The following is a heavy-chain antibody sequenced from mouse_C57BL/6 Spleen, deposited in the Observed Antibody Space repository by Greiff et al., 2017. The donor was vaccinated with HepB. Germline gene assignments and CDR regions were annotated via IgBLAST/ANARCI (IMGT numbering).Heavy chain of an antibody. J-gene: IGHJ2*01. Sequence: VQLQQSGAELVKPGASVKLSCKASGYTFTEYTIHWVKQRSGQGLEWIGWFYPGSGSIKYNEKVKDKATLTADKSSSTVYMELSRLTSEDSAVYVCARHEDPWDEGDYFDYWGQGTTLTVSS. V-gene: IGHV1-62-2*01. CDR2: FYPGSGSI. CDR1: GYTFTEYT. D-gene: IGHD4-1*01. CDR3: ARHEDPWDEGDYFDY.